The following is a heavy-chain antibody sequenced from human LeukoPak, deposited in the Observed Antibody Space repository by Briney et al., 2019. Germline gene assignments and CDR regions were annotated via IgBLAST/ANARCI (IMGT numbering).Heavy chain of an antibody. Sequence: SETLSLTCAVYGGSFSGYYWSWIRQPPGKGLEWIGEINHSGSTNYNPSLKSRVTISVDTSKNQFSLKLSSVAAADTAVYYCARGRVVDIVVVVAATRRNWFDPWGQGTLVTVSS. J-gene: IGHJ5*02. CDR2: INHSGST. CDR3: ARGRVVDIVVVVAATRRNWFDP. D-gene: IGHD2-15*01. V-gene: IGHV4-34*01. CDR1: GGSFSGYY.